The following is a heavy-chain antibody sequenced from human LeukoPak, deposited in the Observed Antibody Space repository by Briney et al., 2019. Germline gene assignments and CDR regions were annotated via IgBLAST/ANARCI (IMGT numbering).Heavy chain of an antibody. CDR1: GGTFNSYA. CDR3: ASGSLGDGYGVGDYYQYMDV. D-gene: IGHD5-24*01. J-gene: IGHJ6*03. V-gene: IGHV1-69*05. Sequence: GASVKVSCKASGGTFNSYAISWVRQAPGQGLEWMGGIMPLFGTANYAQEFQGRVTFTTDEPASTAYMEVSSLRSEDTAVYYCASGSLGDGYGVGDYYQYMDVWGKGTTVTVSS. CDR2: IMPLFGTA.